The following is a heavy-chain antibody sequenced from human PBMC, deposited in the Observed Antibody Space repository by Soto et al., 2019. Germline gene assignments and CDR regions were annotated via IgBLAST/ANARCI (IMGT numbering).Heavy chain of an antibody. CDR2: IYWDDDK. CDR1: GFSLRTSGVG. D-gene: IGHD7-27*01. V-gene: IGHV2-5*02. CDR3: AHSLIPNWGSRGAFDY. Sequence: QITLKESGPTLVKPTQTLTLTCTFSGFSLRTSGVGVGWIRQPPGKALEWLALIYWDDDKRYSPSLKSRLTITKDTSKNQVVLTMTNMDPVDTATYYCAHSLIPNWGSRGAFDYWGQGTLVTVSS. J-gene: IGHJ4*02.